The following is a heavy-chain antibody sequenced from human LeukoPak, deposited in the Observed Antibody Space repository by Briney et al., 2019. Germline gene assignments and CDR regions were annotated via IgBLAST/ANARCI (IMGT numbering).Heavy chain of an antibody. CDR2: MNPNSGNT. CDR1: GYTFTSYD. J-gene: IGHJ4*02. D-gene: IGHD2-15*01. V-gene: IGHV1-8*01. CDR3: ARVGYCSGGSCYVSDY. Sequence: ASVKVSCKASGYTFTSYDINWVRQATGQGLEWMGWMNPNSGNTGYAQKFQGRVTMTRNTSISTAYMELRSLRSDDTAVYYCARVGYCSGGSCYVSDYWGQGTLVTVSS.